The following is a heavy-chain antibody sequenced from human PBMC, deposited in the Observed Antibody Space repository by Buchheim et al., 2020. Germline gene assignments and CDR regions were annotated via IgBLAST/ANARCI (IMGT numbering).Heavy chain of an antibody. V-gene: IGHV1-2*04. Sequence: QVQLVQSGAEAKKPGASVKVSCKASGYTFTGYYMHWVRQAPGQGLEWMGWINPNSGGTNYAQKFQGWVTMTRDTSISTAYMELSRLRSDDTAVYYCARASDCSGGSCYSTFYYYGMDVWGQGTT. CDR2: INPNSGGT. CDR1: GYTFTGYY. CDR3: ARASDCSGGSCYSTFYYYGMDV. D-gene: IGHD2-15*01. J-gene: IGHJ6*02.